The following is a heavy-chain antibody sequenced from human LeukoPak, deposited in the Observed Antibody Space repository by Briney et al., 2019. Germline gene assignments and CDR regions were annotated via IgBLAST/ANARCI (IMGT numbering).Heavy chain of an antibody. CDR2: TFYRSKWYN. Sequence: QTLSLTCAISGDSLSSNSAAWNWITQSPSRGLEWLGSTFYRSKWYNDYPVSVKSRITINPDTSKNQFSLQLNSVIPEDTAVYYCARGSPNLGFCSSTSCYYGMDVWGQGTTVTVSS. D-gene: IGHD2-2*01. J-gene: IGHJ6*02. V-gene: IGHV6-1*01. CDR3: ARGSPNLGFCSSTSCYYGMDV. CDR1: GDSLSSNSAA.